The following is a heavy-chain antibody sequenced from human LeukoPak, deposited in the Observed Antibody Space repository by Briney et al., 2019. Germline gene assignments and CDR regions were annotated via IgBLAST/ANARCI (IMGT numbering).Heavy chain of an antibody. CDR2: IYSGGST. J-gene: IGHJ3*01. CDR1: GFTVSSNY. D-gene: IGHD4-17*01. V-gene: IGHV3-66*01. Sequence: PGGSLRLSCVASGFTVSSNYMSWVRQAPGKGLEWVSFIYSGGSTYYADPVKGRFTISRDDYENTLYLQMNNLRAEDTAVYYCARDRPPYVDYDAFDVWGQGTMVTVSS. CDR3: ARDRPPYVDYDAFDV.